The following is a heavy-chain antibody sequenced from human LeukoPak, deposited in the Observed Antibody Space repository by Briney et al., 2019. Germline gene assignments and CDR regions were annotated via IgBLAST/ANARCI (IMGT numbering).Heavy chain of an antibody. Sequence: GASVKVSCKASGYTFTGYYMHWVRQAPGQGLEWMGWINPNSGGTNYAQKFQGRVTMTRDTSISTAYMELSRLRSDDTAVYYCARERDFWSGYVPYYYGMDVWGQGTTVTVSS. CDR3: ARERDFWSGYVPYYYGMDV. J-gene: IGHJ6*02. CDR2: INPNSGGT. D-gene: IGHD3-3*01. V-gene: IGHV1-2*02. CDR1: GYTFTGYY.